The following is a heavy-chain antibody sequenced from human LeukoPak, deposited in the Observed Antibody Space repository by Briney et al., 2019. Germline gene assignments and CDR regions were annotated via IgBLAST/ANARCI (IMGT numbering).Heavy chain of an antibody. J-gene: IGHJ4*02. CDR1: GFTFSSYA. D-gene: IGHD5-18*01. Sequence: GGSLRLYCAASGFTFSSYAMSWVRQAPGKGLEWVSAISGSGGSTYYADSVKGRFTISRDNSKNTLYLQMNSLRAEDTAVYYCAKDAGYSYGYGLTRNFDYWGQGTLVTVSS. V-gene: IGHV3-23*01. CDR2: ISGSGGST. CDR3: AKDAGYSYGYGLTRNFDY.